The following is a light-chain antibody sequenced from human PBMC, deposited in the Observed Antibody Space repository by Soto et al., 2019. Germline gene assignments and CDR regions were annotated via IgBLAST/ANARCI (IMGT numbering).Light chain of an antibody. CDR1: QSVDRY. V-gene: IGKV3-11*01. CDR3: QQRKYWPPLT. Sequence: EVVVTQSPATLSLSPGERATLSCRASQSVDRYLVWYQQKPGQTPRVLIYDASNRATGIPARFSGSGSGTDFTLPIGSLEPEDFAVYYCQQRKYWPPLTFGGGTKVEIK. J-gene: IGKJ4*01. CDR2: DAS.